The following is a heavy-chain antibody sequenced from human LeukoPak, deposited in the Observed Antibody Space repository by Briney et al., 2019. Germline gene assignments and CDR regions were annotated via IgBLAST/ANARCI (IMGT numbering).Heavy chain of an antibody. J-gene: IGHJ4*02. CDR2: LSASAITT. CDR3: VKVNSAWSGGTYYFDY. Sequence: GGSLRLSCAASGFTFNYYAMSWVRQAPGKGLEWVSSLSASAITTYYAASVKGRFTISRDTSKNTLSLQMNSLRAEDTAVYYCVKVNSAWSGGTYYFDYWGQGTLVTVSS. D-gene: IGHD6-19*01. V-gene: IGHV3-23*01. CDR1: GFTFNYYA.